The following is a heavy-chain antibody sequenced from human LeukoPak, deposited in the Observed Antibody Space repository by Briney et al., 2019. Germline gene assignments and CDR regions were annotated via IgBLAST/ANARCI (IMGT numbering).Heavy chain of an antibody. CDR2: MYYSGTT. CDR1: GGSISSGSYY. V-gene: IGHV4-31*03. CDR3: ARGGYYFDY. J-gene: IGHJ4*02. Sequence: SETLSLTCTVSGGSISSGSYYWTWIRQHPEKGLEWIGYMYYSGTTYYNPSLKSRVTTSVDTSKNQFSLKLDSVTAADTAVYYCARGGYYFDYWGQGTLVTVSS. D-gene: IGHD3-16*01.